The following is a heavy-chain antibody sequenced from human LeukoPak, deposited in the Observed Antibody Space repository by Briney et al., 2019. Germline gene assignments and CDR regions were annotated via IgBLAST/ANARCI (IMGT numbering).Heavy chain of an antibody. CDR3: ARYTTYQLPYRAWWYFDL. CDR2: IYYSGST. V-gene: IGHV4-59*01. CDR1: GGSISSYY. D-gene: IGHD2-2*02. Sequence: PSETLSLTCTVSGGSISSYYWSWIRQPPGKGLEWIGYIYYSGSTNYNPSLKSRVTISVDTSKNQFSLKLSSVTAADTAVYYCARYTTYQLPYRAWWYFDLWGRGTLVTVSS. J-gene: IGHJ2*01.